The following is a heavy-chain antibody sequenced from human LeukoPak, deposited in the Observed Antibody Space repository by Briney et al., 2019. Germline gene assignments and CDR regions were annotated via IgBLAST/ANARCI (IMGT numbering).Heavy chain of an antibody. Sequence: SETLSLTCTVSGGSISSSSYYWGWLRQPPGRELEWSVSIYYSGSTYYTPSIKSRVTISGDTSKNQFSLKLSSVAAADTAVYYCARHIKKQWLVQDWFDPWGQGTLVTVSS. D-gene: IGHD6-19*01. V-gene: IGHV4-39*07. CDR3: ARHIKKQWLVQDWFDP. CDR2: IYYSGST. J-gene: IGHJ5*02. CDR1: GGSISSSSYY.